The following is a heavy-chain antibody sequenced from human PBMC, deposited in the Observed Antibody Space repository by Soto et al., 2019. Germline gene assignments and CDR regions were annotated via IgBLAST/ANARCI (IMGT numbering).Heavy chain of an antibody. CDR1: GFTVSSYD. D-gene: IGHD1-26*01. J-gene: IGHJ5*02. V-gene: IGHV3-23*01. Sequence: EVLLLESGGGLVQLGGSLRLSCAASGFTVSSYDMSWVRQAPGKGLEWVSAISDRDAGTYYTGSVRGRFTISRDSSKKTLYLQMNSLRADDTAVYYCAKALYSGGSKVFDPWGQGTLVTVS. CDR2: ISDRDAGT. CDR3: AKALYSGGSKVFDP.